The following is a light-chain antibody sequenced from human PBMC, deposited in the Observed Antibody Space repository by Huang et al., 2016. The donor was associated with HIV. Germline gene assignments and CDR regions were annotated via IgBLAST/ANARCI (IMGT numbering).Light chain of an antibody. Sequence: DIQMTQSPSSLSASVGDRVTITCRASQSINKFLNWFQQKPGKPPKLLIYAASKLQNGVPSRCSGSGSGTDFTLTISSLQSEDFATYYCQKSYGTLTFGQGTKLEIK. CDR3: QKSYGTLT. CDR2: AAS. J-gene: IGKJ2*01. V-gene: IGKV1-39*01. CDR1: QSINKF.